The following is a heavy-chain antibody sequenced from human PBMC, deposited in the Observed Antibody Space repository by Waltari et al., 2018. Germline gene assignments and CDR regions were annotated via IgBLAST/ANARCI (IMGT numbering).Heavy chain of an antibody. Sequence: QVQLQQWGAGLLKPSETLSLTCAVYGGSFSGYYWSWIRQPPGKGLEWIGEIKHSGSTNDNPSLKSRVTISVDTSKNQFSLKLSSVTAADTAVYYCARSRRQWLVHDAFDIWGQGTMVTVSS. CDR1: GGSFSGYY. CDR2: IKHSGST. D-gene: IGHD6-19*01. CDR3: ARSRRQWLVHDAFDI. J-gene: IGHJ3*02. V-gene: IGHV4-34*01.